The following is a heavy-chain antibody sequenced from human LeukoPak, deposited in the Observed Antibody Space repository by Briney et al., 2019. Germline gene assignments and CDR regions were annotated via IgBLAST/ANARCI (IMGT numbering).Heavy chain of an antibody. CDR2: IWFDGKSQ. V-gene: IGHV3-33*01. J-gene: IGHJ4*02. Sequence: GGSLRLSCSASGFDFKGFAMYWVRQAPGKGLEWVALIWFDGKSQHYGDSVRGRFTLSRDNSNKILYLEMDNLRVEDTGLYYCARGDAGAGHWGQGTLVTVSS. CDR1: GFDFKGFA. CDR3: ARGDAGAGH. D-gene: IGHD3-10*01.